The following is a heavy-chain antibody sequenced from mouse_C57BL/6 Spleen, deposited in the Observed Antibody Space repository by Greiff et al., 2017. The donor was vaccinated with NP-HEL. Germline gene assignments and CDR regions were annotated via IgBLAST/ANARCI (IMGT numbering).Heavy chain of an antibody. CDR1: GYTFTDYG. Sequence: QVQLQQPGAELVRPGASVTLSCKASGYTFTDYGMHWVKQTPVHGLEWIGAIDPDTGSTAYNQKFKGKAILTADKSSSTAYMEPGGLTSEDSAVYYYTDKDYWGQGTTLTVSS. CDR3: TDKDY. J-gene: IGHJ2*01. V-gene: IGHV1-15*01. CDR2: IDPDTGST.